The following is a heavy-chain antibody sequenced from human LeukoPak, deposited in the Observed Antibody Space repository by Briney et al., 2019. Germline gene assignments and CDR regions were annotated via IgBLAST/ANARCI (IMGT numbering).Heavy chain of an antibody. CDR3: ARGLNPTYYYDSSGLDH. V-gene: IGHV3-48*03. CDR2: ISSSGSTI. D-gene: IGHD3-22*01. CDR1: GFTFSSYE. J-gene: IGHJ4*02. Sequence: PGGSLRLSCAASGFTFSSYEMNWVRQAPGKGLEWVSYISSSGSTIYYADSVKGRFTISRDNAKNSLYLQMNSLRAEDTAVYYCARGLNPTYYYDSSGLDHWGQGTLVTVSS.